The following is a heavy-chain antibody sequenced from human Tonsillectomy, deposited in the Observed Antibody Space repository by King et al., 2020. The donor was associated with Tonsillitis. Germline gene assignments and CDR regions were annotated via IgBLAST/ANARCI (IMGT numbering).Heavy chain of an antibody. CDR3: AKGGEAVAVWFDP. CDR1: GFTFSNYA. J-gene: IGHJ5*02. V-gene: IGHV3-23*04. CDR2: ISGSGGNT. Sequence: VQLVESGGGLVQPGGSLRLSCAASGFTFSNYAMSWVRQAPGKGLEWVSTISGSGGNTYYADSVKGRFTISRDNSKNTQYLQMNSLRAEDTAVYYCAKGGEAVAVWFDPWGQGTLVTVSS. D-gene: IGHD6-19*01.